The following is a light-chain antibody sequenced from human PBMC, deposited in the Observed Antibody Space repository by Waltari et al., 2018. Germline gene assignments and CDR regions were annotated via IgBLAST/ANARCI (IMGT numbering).Light chain of an antibody. Sequence: QSVLTQPPPVSAASGQKVTISCSGSSPNIGTNYVSLYQQFPGTAPKLLLYEDDKRPSGISGRFSGSKSGTSATLDIHGLQTGDEADYYCGTWDSSMSVGVLGGGTKVTVL. CDR1: SPNIGTNY. J-gene: IGLJ2*01. CDR3: GTWDSSMSVGV. V-gene: IGLV1-51*01. CDR2: EDD.